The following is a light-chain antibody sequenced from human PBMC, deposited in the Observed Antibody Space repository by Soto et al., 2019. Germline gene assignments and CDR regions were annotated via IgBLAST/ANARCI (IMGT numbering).Light chain of an antibody. Sequence: DMVLTQSPGTLSLSPGERATLSSRASQSVSTYVTYLACYQQKPSQAPRLLIYGVSSRATGIPDRFSGSACGTDFTITISRLEPEDFTVYYCQHYGGSQGTFGQGTKVDIK. CDR3: QHYGGSQGT. J-gene: IGKJ1*01. CDR2: GVS. V-gene: IGKV3-20*01. CDR1: QSVSTYVTY.